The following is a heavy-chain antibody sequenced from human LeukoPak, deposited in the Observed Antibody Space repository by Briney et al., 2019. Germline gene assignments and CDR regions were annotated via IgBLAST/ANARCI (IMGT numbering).Heavy chain of an antibody. D-gene: IGHD3-16*01. CDR3: ARVDGLGDY. CDR2: TNPSGGST. J-gene: IGHJ4*02. CDR1: GYTFTGYY. Sequence: ASVKVSCKASGYTFTGYYMHWVRQAPGQGLEWMGITNPSGGSTSYAQKFQGRVTMTRDMSTSTVYMELSSLRSEDTAVYYCARVDGLGDYWGQGTLVTVSS. V-gene: IGHV1-46*01.